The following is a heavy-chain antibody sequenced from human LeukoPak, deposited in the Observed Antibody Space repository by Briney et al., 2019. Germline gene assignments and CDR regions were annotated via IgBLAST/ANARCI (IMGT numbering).Heavy chain of an antibody. CDR3: SRAPLARVVIAY. CDR1: GYTFTRYG. J-gene: IGHJ4*02. CDR2: ISGYNGNT. Sequence: ASVKVSCKASGYTFTRYGITWVRQAPGQGLEYMGWISGYNGNTNYEQKVQGRVTITTDTSTSTDYMELRSLKSDDTAVYYCSRAPLARVVIAYWGQGTLVTVSS. D-gene: IGHD3-10*01. V-gene: IGHV1-18*01.